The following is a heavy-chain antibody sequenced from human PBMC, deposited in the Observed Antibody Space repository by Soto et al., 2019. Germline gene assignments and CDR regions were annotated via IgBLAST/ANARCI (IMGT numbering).Heavy chain of an antibody. CDR2: ISSSSSYI. D-gene: IGHD3-22*01. Sequence: GGSLRLSCAASGFTFMSYTMNWVRQAPGTGLEWVASISSSSSYIEYADSLKGRFTISRDNAKNSVHLQMRSLRAEDTAVYYCARGSFFYETSGYYPPDYWGQGTLVTVS. V-gene: IGHV3-21*01. J-gene: IGHJ4*02. CDR3: ARGSFFYETSGYYPPDY. CDR1: GFTFMSYT.